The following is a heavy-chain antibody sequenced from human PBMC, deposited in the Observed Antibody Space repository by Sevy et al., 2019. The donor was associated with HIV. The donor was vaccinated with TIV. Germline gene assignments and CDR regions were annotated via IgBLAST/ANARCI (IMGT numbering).Heavy chain of an antibody. Sequence: ASVKVSCKASGYTFTGYYMHWVRQAPGQGLEWMGWINPNSGGTNYAQKFQGRVTMTRDTSINTAYMELSRLRSDDTAVYYCASVRADYGDYGGFDYWGQGTLVTVSS. CDR2: INPNSGGT. CDR1: GYTFTGYY. J-gene: IGHJ4*02. CDR3: ASVRADYGDYGGFDY. V-gene: IGHV1-2*02. D-gene: IGHD4-17*01.